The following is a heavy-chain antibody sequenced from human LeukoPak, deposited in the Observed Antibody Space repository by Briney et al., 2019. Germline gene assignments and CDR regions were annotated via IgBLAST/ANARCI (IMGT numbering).Heavy chain of an antibody. CDR3: ATEAWLGRYYFDY. D-gene: IGHD6-19*01. J-gene: IGHJ4*02. CDR2: INPSGGST. CDR1: GCTFTSYY. Sequence: ASVKVSCKASGCTFTSYYMHWVRQAPGQGLEWMGIINPSGGSTSYAQKFQGRVTMTRDTSTSTVYMELSSLRSEDTAVYYCATEAWLGRYYFDYWGQGTLVTVSS. V-gene: IGHV1-46*01.